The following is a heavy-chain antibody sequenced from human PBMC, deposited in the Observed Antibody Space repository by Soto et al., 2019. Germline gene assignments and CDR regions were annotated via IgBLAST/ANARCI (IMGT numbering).Heavy chain of an antibody. CDR1: GFTFSSYS. J-gene: IGHJ5*02. V-gene: IGHV3-21*01. Sequence: GGSLRLSCAASGFTFSSYSMNWVRQAPGKGLEWVSSISSSSSYIYYADSVKGRFTISRDNAKNSLYLQMNSLRAEDTAVYYCARGLYGDYVGGGEGVNWFDPWGQGTLVTVSS. CDR3: ARGLYGDYVGGGEGVNWFDP. CDR2: ISSSSSYI. D-gene: IGHD4-17*01.